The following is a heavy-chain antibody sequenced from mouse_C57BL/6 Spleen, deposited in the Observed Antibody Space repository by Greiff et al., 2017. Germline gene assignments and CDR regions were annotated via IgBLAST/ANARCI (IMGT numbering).Heavy chain of an antibody. CDR2: IHPSDSDT. CDR1: GYTFTSYW. CDR3: AIDYGSSYYYAMDY. V-gene: IGHV1-74*01. D-gene: IGHD1-1*01. J-gene: IGHJ4*01. Sequence: QVQLQQPGAELVKPGASVKVSCKASGYTFTSYWMHWVKQRPGQGLEWIGRIHPSDSDTNYNQKFKGKATLTVDKSSSTAYMQLSSLTSEDSAVYYCAIDYGSSYYYAMDYWGQGTSVTVSS.